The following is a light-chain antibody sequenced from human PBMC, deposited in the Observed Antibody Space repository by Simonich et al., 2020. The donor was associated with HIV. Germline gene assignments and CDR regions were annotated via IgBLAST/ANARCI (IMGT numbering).Light chain of an antibody. J-gene: IGKJ1*01. Sequence: DIQMTQSPSSLSASVGDRVPVTCRAAQGISNSLALYQQKQGKAPKLLLAAASRLESGCPSRCSGSGSGTDYTLTISKLEPEDFAVYYCQQYSNSLWTFGQGTKVEIK. V-gene: IGKV1-NL1*01. CDR1: QGISNS. CDR3: QQYSNSLWT. CDR2: AAS.